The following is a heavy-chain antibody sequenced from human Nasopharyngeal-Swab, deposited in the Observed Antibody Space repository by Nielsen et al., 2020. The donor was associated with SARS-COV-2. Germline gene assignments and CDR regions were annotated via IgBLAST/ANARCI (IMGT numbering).Heavy chain of an antibody. CDR1: GFTFSSYA. Sequence: GESLKISCAASGFTFSSYAMSWVRQAPGKGLEWVSAISGSGGSTYYADSVKGRFTISRDNSMNTLYLQMNSLRAEDTAVYYCAKAGGAFDIWGQGTMVTVSS. J-gene: IGHJ3*02. CDR3: AKAGGAFDI. CDR2: ISGSGGST. V-gene: IGHV3-23*01. D-gene: IGHD3-16*01.